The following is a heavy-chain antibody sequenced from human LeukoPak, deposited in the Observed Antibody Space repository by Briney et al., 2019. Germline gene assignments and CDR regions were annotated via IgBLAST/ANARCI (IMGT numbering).Heavy chain of an antibody. CDR3: ARGGVAAKYYFDF. CDR2: IYYTGST. D-gene: IGHD3-10*01. V-gene: IGHV4-59*11. Sequence: SETLSLTCTVSGDSISPLYWSWIRQPPGKGLEFIGYIYYTGSTNFNPSLKSRVALSVDTSKNQISLKLNSVTAADTAVYYCARGGVAAKYYFDFWGQGTLVTVSS. J-gene: IGHJ4*02. CDR1: GDSISPLY.